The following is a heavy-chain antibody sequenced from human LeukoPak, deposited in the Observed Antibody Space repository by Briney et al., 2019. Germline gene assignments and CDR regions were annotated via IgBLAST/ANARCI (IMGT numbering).Heavy chain of an antibody. CDR3: VRGFDGYFGFDL. V-gene: IGHV3-7*05. CDR1: GFIFSTYW. D-gene: IGHD5-24*01. Sequence: GGSLRLSCAASGFIFSTYWMSWVRLAPGKGMEWVANINQDGSETFYVDSVKGRFTISRDNGKNSMFVQMDSLRAEDTAVYYCVRGFDGYFGFDLWGQGTMVTVSS. CDR2: INQDGSET. J-gene: IGHJ3*01.